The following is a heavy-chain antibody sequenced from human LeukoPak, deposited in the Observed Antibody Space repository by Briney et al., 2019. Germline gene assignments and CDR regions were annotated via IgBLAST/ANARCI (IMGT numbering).Heavy chain of an antibody. CDR3: ARDYASNALDI. V-gene: IGHV3-7*01. CDR2: MNEDGSTK. Sequence: PGGSLRLSCAVSGFAFGSEAMSWVRQSPGKGLEWVANMNEDGSTKNYVDSVKGRFTISRDNAQNSLFLQINSLRAEDTAVYYCARDYASNALDIWGQGTVVTVSS. CDR1: GFAFGSEA. D-gene: IGHD2-2*01. J-gene: IGHJ3*02.